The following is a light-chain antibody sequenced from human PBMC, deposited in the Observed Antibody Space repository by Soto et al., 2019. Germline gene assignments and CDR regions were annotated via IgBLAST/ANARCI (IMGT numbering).Light chain of an antibody. CDR3: QQYGSSSFA. V-gene: IGKV3-20*01. CDR2: CAS. Sequence: ETVLTQSPGTLSLSPGERATLSCRARQSISGTYLAWYQKKPGQAPRLLLYCASSRATGIPDRFSGSGYGTDLPLTISRLEPEDCAEYYCQQYGSSSFAFGPGTKVEIK. J-gene: IGKJ3*01. CDR1: QSISGTY.